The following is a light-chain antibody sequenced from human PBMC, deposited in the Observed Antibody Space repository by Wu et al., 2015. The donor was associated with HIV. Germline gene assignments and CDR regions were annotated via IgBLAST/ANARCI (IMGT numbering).Light chain of an antibody. CDR2: GAS. V-gene: IGKV3-20*01. J-gene: IGKJ2*01. CDR1: QSINTGY. Sequence: ETVLTQSPGTLSLSPGDGATLSCRASQSINTGYLAWYQQNPGQPPRLLIYGASSRATGIPDRFSGRGAGTDFTLTISRLEPGDSAVYYCHLYGTSQDTFGQGTKLEIQ. CDR3: HLYGTSQDT.